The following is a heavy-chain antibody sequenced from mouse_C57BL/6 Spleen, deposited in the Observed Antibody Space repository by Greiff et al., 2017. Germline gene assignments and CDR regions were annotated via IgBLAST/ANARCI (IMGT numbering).Heavy chain of an antibody. Sequence: QVQLQQPGAELVKPGASVKLSCKASGYTFTSYWMHWVKQRPGQGLEWIGMIHPNSGSTNYNEKFKSKATLTVDKSSSTAYMQLSSLTSEDSAVYYCASPYGSSPWYFEVWGTGTTLTVSS. CDR3: ASPYGSSPWYFEV. D-gene: IGHD1-1*01. J-gene: IGHJ1*03. CDR2: IHPNSGST. V-gene: IGHV1-64*01. CDR1: GYTFTSYW.